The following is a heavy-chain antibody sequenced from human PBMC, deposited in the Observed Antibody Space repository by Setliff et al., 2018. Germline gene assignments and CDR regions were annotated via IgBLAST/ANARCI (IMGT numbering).Heavy chain of an antibody. Sequence: TLSLTCAVSGCSISSGYYWGWIRQAPGKGLEWIASIYRSGSTYYNPSLKSRVTISVDTSKNQFPLKLSSVTASDTAVYYCARQLCSSGYCYATTFDYWGQGTLVTVSS. CDR1: GCSISSGYY. D-gene: IGHD3-22*01. CDR3: ARQLCSSGYCYATTFDY. J-gene: IGHJ4*02. CDR2: IYRSGST. V-gene: IGHV4-38-2*01.